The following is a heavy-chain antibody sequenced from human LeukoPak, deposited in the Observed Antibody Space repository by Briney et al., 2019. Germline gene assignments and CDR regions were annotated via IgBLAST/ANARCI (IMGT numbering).Heavy chain of an antibody. D-gene: IGHD3-3*01. Sequence: GGSLRLSCVASGVSLTYAWMNWVRQAPGKGLEWVSSITSSSSSTYRYYADSVKGRFTVSRDNAKNSLYLQMNSLRAEDTAVYYCARDLEGISGMDAWGQGTAVTVSS. CDR3: ARDLEGISGMDA. V-gene: IGHV3-21*01. J-gene: IGHJ6*02. CDR1: GVSLTYAW. CDR2: ITSSSSSTYR.